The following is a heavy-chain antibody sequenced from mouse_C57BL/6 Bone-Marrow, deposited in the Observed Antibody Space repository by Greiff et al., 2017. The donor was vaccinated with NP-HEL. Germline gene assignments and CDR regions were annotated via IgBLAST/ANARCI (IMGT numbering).Heavy chain of an antibody. J-gene: IGHJ3*01. V-gene: IGHV1-81*01. D-gene: IGHD3-2*02. Sequence: QVQLQQSGAELARPGASVKLSCKASGYTFPSYGISWVKQRTGQGLEWIGEIYPRSGNTYYNEKFKGKATLTADKSSSTAYMELRSLTSEDSAVYFWARSVGSSGPWFAYWGQGTLVTVSA. CDR3: ARSVGSSGPWFAY. CDR1: GYTFPSYG. CDR2: IYPRSGNT.